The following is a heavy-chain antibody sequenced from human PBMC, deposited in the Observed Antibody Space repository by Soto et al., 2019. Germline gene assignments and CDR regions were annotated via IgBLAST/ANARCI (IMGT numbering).Heavy chain of an antibody. J-gene: IGHJ4*02. V-gene: IGHV3-33*01. D-gene: IGHD1-7*01. CDR2: IRFDGSNE. CDR3: ARDGIGGTVFRGYLDY. Sequence: GGSLRLSCAVPGGIFHGYGMHWVRQAPGKGLEWVAIIRFDGSNEEYADSVKGRFTISRDSSKNTLYLQMNTLGAGDTAVYYCARDGIGGTVFRGYLDYWGRGTVVTVSS. CDR1: GGIFHGYG.